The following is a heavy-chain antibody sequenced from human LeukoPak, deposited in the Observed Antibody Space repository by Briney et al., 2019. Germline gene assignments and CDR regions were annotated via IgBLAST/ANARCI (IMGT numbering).Heavy chain of an antibody. V-gene: IGHV1-8*03. CDR3: ARGYCTSTSCSFDP. D-gene: IGHD2-2*01. J-gene: IGHJ5*02. Sequence: ASVKVSCKASGYTFSNYDINWVRQATGQGLEWMGWMNPHSGNTGYAQKFQGRITITRNTSISTAYMELSSLRSGDTAVYYCARGYCTSTSCSFDPWGQGTLVTVSS. CDR1: GYTFSNYD. CDR2: MNPHSGNT.